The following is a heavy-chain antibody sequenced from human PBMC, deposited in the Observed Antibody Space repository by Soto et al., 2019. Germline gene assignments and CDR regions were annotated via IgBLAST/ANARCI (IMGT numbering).Heavy chain of an antibody. D-gene: IGHD6-19*01. CDR1: GGSISSSNW. CDR3: ARGRWRQWPVHFDY. CDR2: IYHSGST. V-gene: IGHV4-4*02. Sequence: SETLSLTCAVSGGSISSSNWWSWVRQPPGKGLEWIGGIYHSGSTNYNPSLKSRVTISVDKSKNQFSLKLSSVTAADTAVYYCARGRWRQWPVHFDYWRQGALVTVSS. J-gene: IGHJ4*02.